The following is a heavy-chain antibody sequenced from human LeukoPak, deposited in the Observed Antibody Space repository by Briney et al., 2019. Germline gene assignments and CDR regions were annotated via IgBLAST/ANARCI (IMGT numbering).Heavy chain of an antibody. V-gene: IGHV3-21*01. CDR1: GFTFRSYT. CDR3: ARGHYGLDY. J-gene: IGHJ4*02. D-gene: IGHD4-17*01. Sequence: PGGSLRLSCTASGFTFRSYTMNWVRQAPGQGLEWVSSVSGTGTNTFYADSLQGRFTISRDNAKNSLYLHIKGLRAEDTAVYYCARGHYGLDYWGQGTLVTVSS. CDR2: VSGTGTNT.